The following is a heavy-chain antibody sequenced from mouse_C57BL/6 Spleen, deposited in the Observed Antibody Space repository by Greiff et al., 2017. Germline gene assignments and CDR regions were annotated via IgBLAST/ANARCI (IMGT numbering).Heavy chain of an antibody. CDR3: ARARAPYYFDY. CDR1: GYTFTSYD. D-gene: IGHD3-3*01. CDR2: IYPRDGST. J-gene: IGHJ2*01. Sequence: QVHVKQSGPELVKPGASVKLSCKASGYTFTSYDINWVKQRPGQGLEWIGWIYPRDGSTKYNEKFKGKATLTVDTSSSTAYMELHSLTSEDSAVYFCARARAPYYFDYWGQGTTLTVSS. V-gene: IGHV1-85*01.